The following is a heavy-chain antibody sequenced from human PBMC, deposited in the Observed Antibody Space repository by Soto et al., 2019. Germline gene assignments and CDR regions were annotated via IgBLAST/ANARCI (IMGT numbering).Heavy chain of an antibody. CDR2: IYHTGST. J-gene: IGHJ4*02. D-gene: IGHD2-15*01. CDR1: GDSISSTHW. Sequence: SETLSLTCVVSGDSISSTHWWTWVRQTPGKGLEWIGEIYHTGSTKYNPSLKNRVTISVDKSNNEFSLNLKSVTAADTAVYYCATLPPRIVVITLPFPSRGQRTLVTVSS. CDR3: ATLPPRIVVITLPFPS. V-gene: IGHV4-4*02.